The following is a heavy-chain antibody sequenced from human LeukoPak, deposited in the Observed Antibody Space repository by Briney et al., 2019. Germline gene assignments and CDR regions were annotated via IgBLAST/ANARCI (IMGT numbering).Heavy chain of an antibody. Sequence: SETLSLTCAVYGGSFSGYYWSWIRQPPGKGLEWIGEINHSGSTNYNPSLKSRVTISVDTSKNQFSLKLSSVTAADTAVYYCARGYCSTTSSPMLNYYYYYGMDVWGQGTTVTVSS. D-gene: IGHD2-2*01. CDR2: INHSGST. J-gene: IGHJ6*02. CDR3: ARGYCSTTSSPMLNYYYYYGMDV. V-gene: IGHV4-34*01. CDR1: GGSFSGYY.